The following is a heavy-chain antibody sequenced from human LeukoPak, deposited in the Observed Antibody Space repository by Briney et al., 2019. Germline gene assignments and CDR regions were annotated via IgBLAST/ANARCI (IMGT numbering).Heavy chain of an antibody. D-gene: IGHD3-22*01. CDR2: TSWNSGSI. CDR3: AKDISRGYYDSSGPFFDY. CDR1: GFTFDDYA. V-gene: IGHV3-9*03. Sequence: GRSLRLSCAASGFTFDDYAMHWVRQAPGKGLEWVSGTSWNSGSIGYADSVKGRFTISRDNAKNSLYLQMNSLRAEDMALHYCAKDISRGYYDSSGPFFDYWGQGTLVTVSS. J-gene: IGHJ4*02.